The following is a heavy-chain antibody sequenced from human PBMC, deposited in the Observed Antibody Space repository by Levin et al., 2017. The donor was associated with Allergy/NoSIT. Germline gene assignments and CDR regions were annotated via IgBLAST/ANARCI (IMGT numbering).Heavy chain of an antibody. J-gene: IGHJ5*02. CDR1: GFTFSSYA. CDR3: ARDGLQVNWFDP. D-gene: IGHD5-24*01. CDR2: ISYDGSNK. V-gene: IGHV3-30-3*01. Sequence: GGSLRLSCAASGFTFSSYAMHWVRQAPGKGLEWVAVISYDGSNKYYADSVKGRFTISRDNSKNTLYLQMNSLRAEDTAVYYCARDGLQVNWFDPWGQGTLVTVSS.